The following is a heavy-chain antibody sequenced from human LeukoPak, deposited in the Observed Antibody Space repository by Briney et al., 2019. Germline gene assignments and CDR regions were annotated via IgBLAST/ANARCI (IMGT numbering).Heavy chain of an antibody. Sequence: SETLSLTCTVSGGSISSYYWSWIRQPPGKGLEWIGYMYYSGGTNYNPSLESRVTISVDTSKNQFSLKLTSVTAADAAVYYCARLGYCSSARRSNWFDPWGQGTLVTVSS. CDR3: ARLGYCSSARRSNWFDP. V-gene: IGHV4-59*01. D-gene: IGHD2-2*01. J-gene: IGHJ5*02. CDR1: GGSISSYY. CDR2: MYYSGGT.